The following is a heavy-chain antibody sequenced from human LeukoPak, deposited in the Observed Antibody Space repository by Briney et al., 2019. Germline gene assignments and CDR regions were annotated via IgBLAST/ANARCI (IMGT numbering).Heavy chain of an antibody. V-gene: IGHV4-61*01. CDR2: IYYSGST. CDR1: NGSISSDTYF. CDR3: TRGSIAYYYMDV. Sequence: PSETLSLTCTVSNGSISSDTYFWSWIRQPPGKGLEWIGNIYYSGSTNYNPSLKSRVTISVDTSKNQFSLKLSSVTAADTAVYYCTRGSIAYYYMDVWGKGTTVTISS. J-gene: IGHJ6*03. D-gene: IGHD3-22*01.